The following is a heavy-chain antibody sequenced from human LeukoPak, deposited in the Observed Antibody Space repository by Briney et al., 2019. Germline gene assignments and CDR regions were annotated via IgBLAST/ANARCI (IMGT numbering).Heavy chain of an antibody. J-gene: IGHJ4*02. Sequence: GGSLRLSCTASGFTFSTYDMSWVRQAPGKGLEWVSTVRVNGRSTYYADSVKGRFTISRDNSKSTLYLQMNSLRAEDTALYYCAKPGEPSNYYFDYWGQGALVTVSS. CDR1: GFTFSTYD. CDR3: AKPGEPSNYYFDY. V-gene: IGHV3-23*01. CDR2: VRVNGRST. D-gene: IGHD2-21*01.